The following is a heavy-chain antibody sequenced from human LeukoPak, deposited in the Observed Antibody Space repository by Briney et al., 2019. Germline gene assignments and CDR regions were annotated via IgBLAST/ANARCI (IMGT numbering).Heavy chain of an antibody. J-gene: IGHJ4*02. CDR1: GGSISSSSYY. V-gene: IGHV4-30-4*08. CDR3: ARIPFIRGAWGYFDC. Sequence: SETLSLTCTVSGGSISSSSYYWGWIRQPPGAGLEWIGFIYHSGRTNYNPFLKSRVGISLDTSKNQFSLRLSSVTAADTAVYYCARIPFIRGAWGYFDCWGQGTLVTVSS. CDR2: IYHSGRT. D-gene: IGHD3-10*01.